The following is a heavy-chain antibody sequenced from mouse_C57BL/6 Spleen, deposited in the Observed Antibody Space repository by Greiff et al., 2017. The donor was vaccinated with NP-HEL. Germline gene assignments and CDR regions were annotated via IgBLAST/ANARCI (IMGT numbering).Heavy chain of an antibody. V-gene: IGHV5-4*01. CDR3: ARDTTVVATGDYFDY. J-gene: IGHJ2*01. CDR2: ISDGGSYT. Sequence: EVKLVESGGGLVKPGGSLKLSCAASGFTFSSYAMSWVRQTPEKRLEWVATISDGGSYTYYPDNVKGRFTISRDNAKNNLYLQMSHLKSEDTAMYYWARDTTVVATGDYFDYWGQGTTLTVSS. CDR1: GFTFSSYA. D-gene: IGHD1-1*01.